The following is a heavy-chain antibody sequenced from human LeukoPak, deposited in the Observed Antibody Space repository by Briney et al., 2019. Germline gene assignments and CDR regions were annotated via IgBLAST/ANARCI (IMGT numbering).Heavy chain of an antibody. CDR2: ISPSGTDT. V-gene: IGHV3-23*01. Sequence: GGSLRLSCAASGFTFTSYAMSWVRQAPGKGLEWVSAISPSGTDTYYADSVKGRFTISRDNSKNTLYLQMNSLRAEDTAVYYCAKDAREAVAGRYYGMDVWGQGTTVTVSS. D-gene: IGHD6-19*01. CDR3: AKDAREAVAGRYYGMDV. CDR1: GFTFTSYA. J-gene: IGHJ6*02.